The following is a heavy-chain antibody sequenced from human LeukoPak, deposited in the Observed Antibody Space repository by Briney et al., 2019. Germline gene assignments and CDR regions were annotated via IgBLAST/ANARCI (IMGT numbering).Heavy chain of an antibody. V-gene: IGHV4-61*02. CDR3: ARGPGYCSGGSCYHTSYYFDY. J-gene: IGHJ4*02. D-gene: IGHD2-15*01. CDR1: GGSISSGSYY. Sequence: SQTLSLTCTVSGGSISSGSYYWSWIRQPAGKGLEWLGRIYTSGSTNYNPSLKSRVTISVDTSKNQFSLKLSSVTAADTAVYYCARGPGYCSGGSCYHTSYYFDYWGQGTLVTVSS. CDR2: IYTSGST.